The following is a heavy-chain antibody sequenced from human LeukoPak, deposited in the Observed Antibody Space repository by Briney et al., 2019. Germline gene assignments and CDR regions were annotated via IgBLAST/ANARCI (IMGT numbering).Heavy chain of an antibody. CDR3: ARALRSSSSLRWFDP. CDR2: ISGSGVST. J-gene: IGHJ5*02. D-gene: IGHD6-6*01. CDR1: GFTFSSYG. Sequence: GGSLRLSCAVSGFTFSSYGMSWVRQAPGKGLEWVSGISGSGVSTYYADSVKGRFTISRDNAKNSLYLQMNSLRAEDTAVYYCARALRSSSSLRWFDPWGQGTLVTVSS. V-gene: IGHV3-23*01.